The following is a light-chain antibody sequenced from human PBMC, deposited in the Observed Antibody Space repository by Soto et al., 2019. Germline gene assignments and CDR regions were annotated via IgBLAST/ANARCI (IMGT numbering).Light chain of an antibody. Sequence: QAVVTQPASVSGSPGQSITISCTGTSSDVGGYNYVSWFQQHPGKAPKIMIYEVTNRPSGVSNRFSGSKFGNTASLTISGLQAEDEADYYCTSFTSTYTWVFGGGTKLTVL. V-gene: IGLV2-14*01. CDR2: EVT. CDR3: TSFTSTYTWV. CDR1: SSDVGGYNY. J-gene: IGLJ3*02.